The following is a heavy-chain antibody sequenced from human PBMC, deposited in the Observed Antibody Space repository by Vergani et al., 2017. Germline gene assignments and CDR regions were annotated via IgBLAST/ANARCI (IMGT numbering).Heavy chain of an antibody. Sequence: QVQLVQSGSELKKPGASVKVSCKASGYTFTRYAMNWVRQAPGQGLEWLGWINTNTGNPTYAQGFTGRFVFSLDTSVSTAYLQISSLKAEDTAVYYCAREPYYYDSRCPQEDAFDFWSQGTMVTVSS. J-gene: IGHJ3*01. CDR3: AREPYYYDSRCPQEDAFDF. CDR2: INTNTGNP. CDR1: GYTFTRYA. V-gene: IGHV7-4-1*02. D-gene: IGHD3-22*01.